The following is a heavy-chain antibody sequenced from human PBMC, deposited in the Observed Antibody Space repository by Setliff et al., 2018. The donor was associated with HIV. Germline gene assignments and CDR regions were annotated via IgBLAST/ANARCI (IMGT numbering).Heavy chain of an antibody. CDR1: GFTFDDYG. CDR2: IDWSGGRT. V-gene: IGHV3-20*04. D-gene: IGHD5-12*01. CDR3: ARIRGSSGYFQEYYFEF. J-gene: IGHJ4*02. Sequence: GGSLRLSCAASGFTFDDYGMSWVRQAPGKGLEWVSGIDWSGGRTGSADSVKGRFSISRDNAKNSLYLQMSSLRAEDTALYYCARIRGSSGYFQEYYFEFRGQGTPVTVSS.